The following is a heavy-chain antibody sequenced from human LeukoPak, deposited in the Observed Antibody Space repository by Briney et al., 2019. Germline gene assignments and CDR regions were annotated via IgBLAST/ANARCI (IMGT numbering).Heavy chain of an antibody. V-gene: IGHV4-34*01. CDR3: ARTTVVKRKSRNWYFDL. CDR1: GGSVSGHY. D-gene: IGHD4-23*01. CDR2: INHSGST. Sequence: SETLSLTCAVYGGSVSGHYWSWIRRPPGKGLEWIGEINHSGSTNYSPSLKTRVTISVDTSKNQFSLKLSSVTAADTAVYYCARTTVVKRKSRNWYFDLWGRGTLVTVSS. J-gene: IGHJ2*01.